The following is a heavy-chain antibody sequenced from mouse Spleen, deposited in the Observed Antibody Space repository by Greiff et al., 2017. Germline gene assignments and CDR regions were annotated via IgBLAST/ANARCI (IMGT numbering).Heavy chain of an antibody. D-gene: IGHD3-1*01. V-gene: IGHV5-9-3*01. J-gene: IGHJ4*01. Sequence: EVQVVESGGGLVKPGGSLKLSCAASGFTFSSYAMSWVRQTPEKRLEWVATISSGGGNTYYPDSVKGRFTISRDNAKNTLYLQMSSLKSEDTAMYYCARHPGLHAMDYWGQGTSVTVSS. CDR3: ARHPGLHAMDY. CDR1: GFTFSSYA. CDR2: ISSGGGNT.